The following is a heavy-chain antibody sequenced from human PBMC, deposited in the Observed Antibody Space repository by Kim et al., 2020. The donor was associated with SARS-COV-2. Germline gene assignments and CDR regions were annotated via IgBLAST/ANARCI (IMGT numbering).Heavy chain of an antibody. D-gene: IGHD2-2*01. CDR3: ARGRSLCSSTSCYLPYYYGMDV. V-gene: IGHV4-34*01. CDR2: INHSGST. J-gene: IGHJ6*02. Sequence: SETLSLTCAVYGGSFSGYYWSWIRQPPGKGLEWIGEINHSGSTNYNPSLKSRVTISVDTSKNQFSLKLSSVTAADTAVYYCARGRSLCSSTSCYLPYYYGMDVWGQGTTVTVSS. CDR1: GGSFSGYY.